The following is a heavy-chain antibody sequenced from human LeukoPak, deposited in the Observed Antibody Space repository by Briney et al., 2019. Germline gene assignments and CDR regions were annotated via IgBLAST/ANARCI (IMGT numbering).Heavy chain of an antibody. CDR3: AKDTRVASLFDY. CDR1: GFTFSSYA. D-gene: IGHD2-15*01. V-gene: IGHV3-23*01. Sequence: GGSLRLSCAASGFTFSSYAMSWVRQAPGKGLEWVSAISGSGGRTYYADSVKGRFTISRDNSKNTLYLQMNSLRAEDTAVYYCAKDTRVASLFDYWGQGTLVTVSS. CDR2: ISGSGGRT. J-gene: IGHJ4*02.